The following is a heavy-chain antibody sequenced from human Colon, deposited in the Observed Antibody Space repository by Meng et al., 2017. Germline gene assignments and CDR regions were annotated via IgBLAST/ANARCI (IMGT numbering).Heavy chain of an antibody. D-gene: IGHD5-24*01. CDR1: GYTFNTYA. CDR2: INTKTGRP. Sequence: MQLIQSGSELKKPGASVKVSCKASGYTFNTYAMKWVRQVPGKRRECVGWINTKTGRPTYAQGFTGRYVFSLDNSVSTAYLQMSSLKAEESAVYYSARDDGQMATYPFDYWGQGTLVTVSS. CDR3: ARDDGQMATYPFDY. V-gene: IGHV7-4-1*02. J-gene: IGHJ4*02.